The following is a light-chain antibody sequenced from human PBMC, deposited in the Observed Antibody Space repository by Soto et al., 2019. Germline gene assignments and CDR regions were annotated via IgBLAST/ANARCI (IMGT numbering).Light chain of an antibody. CDR2: DDS. CDR1: KIGTKS. Sequence: SYELTQAPSVSVAPGQTARITCGGNKIGTKSVHWYQQKPGQAPVLVVRDDSARPSGIPERFSGSNSGNTATLTINRVEAGDEADYYCQVWDSTSDRNVFGTGTKLTVL. J-gene: IGLJ1*01. CDR3: QVWDSTSDRNV. V-gene: IGLV3-21*02.